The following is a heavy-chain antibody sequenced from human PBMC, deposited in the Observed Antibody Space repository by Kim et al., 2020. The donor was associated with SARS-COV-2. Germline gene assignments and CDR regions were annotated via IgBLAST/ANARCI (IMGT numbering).Heavy chain of an antibody. Sequence: GGSLRLSCAASGFSFSDHYIDWVRQAPGKGLEWVGRTRNKAKSYTTEYAASVKGRFTISRDDSENSLYLQMNSLKTEDTAVYYCARVGINYAFDIWGQGTMVTVSA. J-gene: IGHJ3*02. V-gene: IGHV3-72*01. CDR1: GFSFSDHY. CDR3: ARVGINYAFDI. D-gene: IGHD3-10*01. CDR2: TRNKAKSYTT.